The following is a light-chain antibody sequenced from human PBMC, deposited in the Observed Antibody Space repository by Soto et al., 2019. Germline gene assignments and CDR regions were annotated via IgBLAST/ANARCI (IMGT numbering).Light chain of an antibody. V-gene: IGKV3-15*01. Sequence: EILMTQSPATLSVSPGERATLSCRASQSVAHNLAWYQQKPGQAPRLLFYGASTRATVFPARFSGSGSGTDFTLTISSLQSEDFAVYYCQQSNNWPYTFGQGTKLEIK. J-gene: IGKJ2*01. CDR2: GAS. CDR1: QSVAHN. CDR3: QQSNNWPYT.